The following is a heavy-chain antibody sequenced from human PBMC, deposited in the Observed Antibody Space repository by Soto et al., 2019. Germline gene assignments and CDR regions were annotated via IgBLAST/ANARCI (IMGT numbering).Heavy chain of an antibody. D-gene: IGHD2-15*01. CDR2: INVGNGNT. CDR3: ARRVVRHFEN. V-gene: IGHV1-3*01. CDR1: GYTFTSHA. Sequence: ASVKVSCKASGYTFTSHAIHWVRQAPGQGLEWMGWINVGNGNTKYSQKFQDRVTITRDTSASTAYTELSSLRFEDTAVYYCARRVVRHFENWGQGTLVTVSS. J-gene: IGHJ4*02.